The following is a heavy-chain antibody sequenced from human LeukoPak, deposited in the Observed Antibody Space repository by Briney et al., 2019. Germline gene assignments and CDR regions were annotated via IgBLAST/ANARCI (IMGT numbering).Heavy chain of an antibody. CDR3: AKDDQFDY. V-gene: IGHV3-30*18. Sequence: GGSLRLSCAASGFTFSSYGMHWVRQAPGKGLEGVAVISYDGSNKYYADSVKGRFTISRDNSKNTLYLQMNSLRAEDTAVYYCAKDDQFDYWGQGTLVTVSS. CDR1: GFTFSSYG. J-gene: IGHJ4*02. CDR2: ISYDGSNK.